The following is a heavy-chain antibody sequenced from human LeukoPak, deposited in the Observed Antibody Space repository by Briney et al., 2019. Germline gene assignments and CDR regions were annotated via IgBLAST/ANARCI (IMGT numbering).Heavy chain of an antibody. J-gene: IGHJ4*02. D-gene: IGHD5-12*01. CDR3: ARRSGGYDDPFDY. Sequence: SETLSLTCTVSGGSISSSSYYWGWIRQPPGKGLEWIGSIYYSGSTYYNPSLKSRVTISVDTSKNQFSLKLSSVTAADTAVYYCARRSGGYDDPFDYWGQGTLVTVSS. V-gene: IGHV4-39*07. CDR1: GGSISSSSYY. CDR2: IYYSGST.